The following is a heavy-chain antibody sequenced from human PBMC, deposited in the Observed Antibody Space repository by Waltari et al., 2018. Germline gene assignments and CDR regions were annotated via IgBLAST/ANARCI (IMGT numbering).Heavy chain of an antibody. CDR3: ARFSHEGYDLGY. V-gene: IGHV4-38-2*01. CDR2: IYHSGST. J-gene: IGHJ4*02. D-gene: IGHD5-12*01. Sequence: QVQLQESGPGLVKPSETLSLTCAVSGYSISTGYYLAWIRQPPGKGLGKGLEWIGSIYHSGSTYYNPSLKSRVTISVDTSKNQFSLKVNSVTAADTAVYYCARFSHEGYDLGYWGQGTLVTVSS. CDR1: GYSISTGYY.